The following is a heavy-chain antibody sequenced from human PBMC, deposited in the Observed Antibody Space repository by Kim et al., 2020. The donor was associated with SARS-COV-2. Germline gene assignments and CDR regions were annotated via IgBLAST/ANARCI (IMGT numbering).Heavy chain of an antibody. Sequence: ASVKVSCKASGYTFNAYAMNWVRQAPGQGLEWMGWINTKTGNPTYAQGFTGRFVFSLDISVSTAYLEISRLKTDDTAVYYCTRGRYCTGRSCYGWFDPWGQGTLVTVSS. V-gene: IGHV7-4-1*02. J-gene: IGHJ5*02. CDR3: TRGRYCTGRSCYGWFDP. D-gene: IGHD2-8*02. CDR1: GYTFNAYA. CDR2: INTKTGNP.